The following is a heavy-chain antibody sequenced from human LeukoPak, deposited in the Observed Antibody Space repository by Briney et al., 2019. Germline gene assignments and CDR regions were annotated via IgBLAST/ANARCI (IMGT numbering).Heavy chain of an antibody. CDR3: ARGEGGAADY. Sequence: PSETLSLTCAVSGGSLSRGGYSWSWIRQPPGKGLEWIGYIYHSGSTYYNPSLKSRVTISVDRSKNQFSLKLSSVTAADTAVYYCARGEGGAADYWGQGTLVTVSS. D-gene: IGHD1-26*01. CDR1: GGSLSRGGYS. V-gene: IGHV4-30-2*01. J-gene: IGHJ4*02. CDR2: IYHSGST.